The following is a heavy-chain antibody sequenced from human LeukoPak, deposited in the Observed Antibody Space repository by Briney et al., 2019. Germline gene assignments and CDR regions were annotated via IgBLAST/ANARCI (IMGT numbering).Heavy chain of an antibody. J-gene: IGHJ4*02. CDR3: ATRNIFEY. V-gene: IGHV3-7*01. CDR2: IKYGGSEK. CDR1: GFTFSGHW. Sequence: GGSLRLSCTVSGFTFSGHWMNWVRQAPGKGLEWVATIKYGGSEKAYVDSVEGRFTISRDNSKDSLFLQMDSLRAEDTAVYYCATRNIFEYWGQGTLVTVSS.